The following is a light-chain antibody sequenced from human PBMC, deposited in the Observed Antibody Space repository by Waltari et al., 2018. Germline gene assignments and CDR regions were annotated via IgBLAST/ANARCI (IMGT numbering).Light chain of an antibody. CDR1: QSVRNN. Sequence: ATLSCRASQSVRNNLVWYQQKPGQAPRLLIYGASTRVTGIPARFSGSGSGTEFTLTISSLQSEDFAVYYCQQYNNWPPWTFGQGTKVEIK. CDR3: QQYNNWPPWT. J-gene: IGKJ1*01. V-gene: IGKV3-15*01. CDR2: GAS.